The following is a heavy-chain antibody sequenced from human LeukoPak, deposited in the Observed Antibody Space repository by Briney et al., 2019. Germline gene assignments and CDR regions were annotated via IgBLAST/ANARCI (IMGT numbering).Heavy chain of an antibody. CDR1: GFTFSDYW. Sequence: GGSLRLSCAASGFTFSDYWMSWVRQAPGKGLEWVANIKYHGSDEHYVDSVRGRFTISRDNAKNSLFLQMNSLRAEDTAVYYCARIGGSGTYWDYWGQGTLVTVSS. D-gene: IGHD3-10*01. CDR2: IKYHGSDE. CDR3: ARIGGSGTYWDY. J-gene: IGHJ4*02. V-gene: IGHV3-7*01.